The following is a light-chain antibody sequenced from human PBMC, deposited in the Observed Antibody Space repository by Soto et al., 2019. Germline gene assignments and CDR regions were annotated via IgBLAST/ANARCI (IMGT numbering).Light chain of an antibody. CDR3: CSYAGSYTSHV. V-gene: IGLV2-8*01. CDR1: SSDVGGYKS. Sequence: QSALTQPPSAAGSPGQSVTIPCTGTSSDVGGYKSISWFQQHPGKAPKLVIYEVTKRPHGVPDRFSGSKSGNAASLTVSGLQADDEGDYYCCSYAGSYTSHVFGTGTKLTVL. CDR2: EVT. J-gene: IGLJ1*01.